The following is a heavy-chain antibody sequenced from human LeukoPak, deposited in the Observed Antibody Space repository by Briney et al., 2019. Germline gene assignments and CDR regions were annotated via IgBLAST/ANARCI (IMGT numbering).Heavy chain of an antibody. CDR1: GFSFSSYA. J-gene: IGHJ4*02. CDR3: AKYIGKLVIQY. Sequence: GGSLRLSCAASGFSFSSYAMTWVRQAPGKGLEWVAAISDGGGTTYHADSVKGRFTISRDNSKNALYLQMNSLRAEDTVVYYCAKYIGKLVIQYWGQGTLVTVSS. V-gene: IGHV3-23*01. CDR2: ISDGGGTT. D-gene: IGHD6-13*01.